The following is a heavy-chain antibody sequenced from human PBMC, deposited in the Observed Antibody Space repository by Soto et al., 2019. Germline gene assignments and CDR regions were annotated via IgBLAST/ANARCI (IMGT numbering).Heavy chain of an antibody. CDR2: TYYRSKWYS. V-gene: IGHV6-1*01. D-gene: IGHD6-19*01. J-gene: IGHJ4*02. Sequence: PSQTLSLTCAISGDSFSSTSPAWSWIRRSPSRGLEWLGRTYYRSKWYSDYAVSVKSRITINPDTSKNQFSLQLNSVTPEDTAVYYCARGSYYSGWVWGQGTLVTVSS. CDR1: GDSFSSTSPA. CDR3: ARGSYYSGWV.